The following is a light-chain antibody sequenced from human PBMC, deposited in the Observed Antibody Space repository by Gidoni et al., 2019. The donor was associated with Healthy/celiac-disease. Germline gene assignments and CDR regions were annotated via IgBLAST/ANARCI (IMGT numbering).Light chain of an antibody. CDR3: GTWDSSLSDVV. J-gene: IGLJ2*01. CDR2: DNN. CDR1: SSNIGNNY. V-gene: IGLV1-51*01. Sequence: QSVLPQPPSFSSAPGQKVTITCSGSSSNIGNNYVSWYQQIPGTAPKLLIYDNNKRPSGIPDRFSGSKSGTSATLGITGLQTGDEADYYCGTWDSSLSDVVFGGGTKLTVL.